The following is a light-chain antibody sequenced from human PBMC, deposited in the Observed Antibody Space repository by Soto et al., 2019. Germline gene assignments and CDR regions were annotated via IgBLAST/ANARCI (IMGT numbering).Light chain of an antibody. V-gene: IGKV1-5*03. Sequence: DIQMTQSPSTLSGSVGDRVTITCRASQTISSWLAWYQQKPGKAPKLLIYKASTLKSGVPSRFSGSGSGTEFTLTISSLQPDDFATYYCQQYNSYSPLTFGGGTKADIK. CDR1: QTISSW. CDR3: QQYNSYSPLT. CDR2: KAS. J-gene: IGKJ4*01.